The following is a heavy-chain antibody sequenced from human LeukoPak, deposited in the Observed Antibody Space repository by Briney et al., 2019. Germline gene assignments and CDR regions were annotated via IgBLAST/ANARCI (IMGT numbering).Heavy chain of an antibody. CDR3: ARVSIAAPGTDYYYYMDV. D-gene: IGHD6-13*01. Sequence: SETLSLTCTVSVGSISSYYWSWIRQPPGKGLEWIGYIYYSGSTNYNPSLKSRVTISVDTSKNQFSLKLSSVTAADTAVYYCARVSIAAPGTDYYYYMDVWGKGTTVTVSS. CDR1: VGSISSYY. CDR2: IYYSGST. J-gene: IGHJ6*03. V-gene: IGHV4-59*01.